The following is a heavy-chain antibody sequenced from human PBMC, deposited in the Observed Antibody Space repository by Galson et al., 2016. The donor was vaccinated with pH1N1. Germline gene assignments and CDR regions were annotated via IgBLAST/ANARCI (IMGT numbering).Heavy chain of an antibody. Sequence: SVKVSCKVSGVTFSTFTITWVRQAPGQGLEWMGRIIPILGMTNYAQNFQGRVTITADRSTTTAYMELSSLRSEDTAVYYCANWNDGGDDYWGQGTLVTVSS. V-gene: IGHV1-69*02. J-gene: IGHJ4*02. D-gene: IGHD1-1*01. CDR1: GVTFSTFT. CDR2: IIPILGMT. CDR3: ANWNDGGDDY.